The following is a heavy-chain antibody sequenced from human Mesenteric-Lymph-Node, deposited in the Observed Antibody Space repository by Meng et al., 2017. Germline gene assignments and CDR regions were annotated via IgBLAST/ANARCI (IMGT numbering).Heavy chain of an antibody. CDR2: INSEGSNT. CDR3: ATGNYHAFDI. D-gene: IGHD3-10*01. V-gene: IGHV3-74*01. J-gene: IGHJ3*02. CDR1: GFTLSTYW. Sequence: GESLKISCAASGFTLSTYWMHWVRQAPGKGLMWVSRINSEGSNTSYADSVKGRFTISRDNAKNTLYLQINSLRAEDTAVYYCATGNYHAFDIWGQGTMVTVSS.